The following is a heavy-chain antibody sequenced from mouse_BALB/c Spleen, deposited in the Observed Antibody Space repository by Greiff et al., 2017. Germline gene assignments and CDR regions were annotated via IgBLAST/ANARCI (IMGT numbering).Heavy chain of an antibody. CDR1: GYTFTRYT. J-gene: IGHJ2*01. Sequence: QVQLQQSGAELARPGASVKMSCKASGYTFTRYTMHWVKQRPGQGLEWIGYINPSSGYTNYNQKFKDKATLTADKSSSTAYMQLSSLTSEDSAVYYCARSGRFYGYFDYWGQGTTLTVSS. D-gene: IGHD1-1*01. CDR3: ARSGRFYGYFDY. V-gene: IGHV1-4*01. CDR2: INPSSGYT.